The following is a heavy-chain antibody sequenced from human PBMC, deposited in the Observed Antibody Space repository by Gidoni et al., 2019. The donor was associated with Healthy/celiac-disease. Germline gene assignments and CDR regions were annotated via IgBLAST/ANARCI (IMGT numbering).Heavy chain of an antibody. CDR3: ARVYGSGSYVYFDY. CDR2: IYSGGST. D-gene: IGHD3-10*01. J-gene: IGHJ4*02. V-gene: IGHV3-53*01. Sequence: EVQLVESGGGLIQPGGSLRLSCAASGFTVSSNYMSWVRQAPGKGLEWVSVIYSGGSTYYADSVKGRFTISRDNSKNTLYLQMNSLRAEDTAVYYCARVYGSGSYVYFDYWGQGTLVTVSS. CDR1: GFTVSSNY.